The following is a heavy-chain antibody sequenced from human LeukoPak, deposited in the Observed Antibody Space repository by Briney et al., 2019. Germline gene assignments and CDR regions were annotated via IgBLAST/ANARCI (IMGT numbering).Heavy chain of an antibody. CDR1: RFSFSRHA. CDR3: ARDSTWYYDNSGYGGGLDY. D-gene: IGHD3-22*01. CDR2: ILYDGSNN. J-gene: IGHJ4*02. Sequence: GGSLRLSCVVSRFSFSRHAMHWVRQAPGRGLKCVAVILYDGSNNYYADSVKGRFTIPRNSPKLTLSLQMNSLRTEDTAVYYCARDSTWYYDNSGYGGGLDYWGQGTLVTIS. V-gene: IGHV3-30-3*01.